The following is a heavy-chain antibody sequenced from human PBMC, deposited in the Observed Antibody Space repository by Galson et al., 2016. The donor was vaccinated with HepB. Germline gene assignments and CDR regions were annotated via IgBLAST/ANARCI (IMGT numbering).Heavy chain of an antibody. J-gene: IGHJ4*02. CDR3: ARAAGNYYFEQYYFDS. D-gene: IGHD2/OR15-2a*01. CDR1: GDSVSSYTVV. Sequence: CAISGDSVSSYTVVWNWIRQTPSRGLEWLGRTYFRSRWYHDYAVSVRSRLTINADTSANQFSLELKSVTPEDTAVYYCARAAGNYYFEQYYFDSWGLGALVTVSS. CDR2: TYFRSRWYH. V-gene: IGHV6-1*01.